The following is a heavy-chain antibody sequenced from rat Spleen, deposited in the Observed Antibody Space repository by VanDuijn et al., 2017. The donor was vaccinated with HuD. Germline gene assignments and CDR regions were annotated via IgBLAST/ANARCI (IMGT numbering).Heavy chain of an antibody. J-gene: IGHJ4*01. CDR1: GFTFSDYY. V-gene: IGHV5-25*01. Sequence: EVQLVESGGDLFQPGRSLKLSCAASGFTFSDYYMAWVRQAPTKGLEWVASITNIGGTIYYADSVKGRFTMSRDIAQNTLYLQMNSLRSEDTATYYCARQYRYNLMDAWGQGASVTVSS. CDR2: ITNIGGTI. D-gene: IGHD1-11*01. CDR3: ARQYRYNLMDA.